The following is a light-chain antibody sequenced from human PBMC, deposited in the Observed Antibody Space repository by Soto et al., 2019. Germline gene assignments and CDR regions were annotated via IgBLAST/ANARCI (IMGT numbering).Light chain of an antibody. Sequence: QSVLTQPASVSGSPRQSITISCTGTNSDVGSYNIGAGYDVHWYQQLPGTAPKLLIYGSTNRPSGVPDRFSGSKSGTSPSLAITGLQAEDEGDYYCQSYDSSLSGGYVFGTGTKVTVL. V-gene: IGLV1-40*01. CDR2: GST. CDR3: QSYDSSLSGGYV. J-gene: IGLJ1*01. CDR1: NSDVGSYNIGAGYD.